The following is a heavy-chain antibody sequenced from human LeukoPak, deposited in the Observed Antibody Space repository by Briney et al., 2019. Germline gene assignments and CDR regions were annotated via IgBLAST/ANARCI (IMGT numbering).Heavy chain of an antibody. CDR3: AKDLTGGYSYGRYFDY. CDR1: GFTLDDYA. CDR2: ISWNSGSI. V-gene: IGHV3-9*01. J-gene: IGHJ4*02. Sequence: GGSLRLSCAASGFTLDDYAMHWVRQAPGKGLEWVPGISWNSGSIAYADSVKGRFTISRDNAKNSLYLQMNSLRAEDTALYYCAKDLTGGYSYGRYFDYWGQGTLVTVSS. D-gene: IGHD5-18*01.